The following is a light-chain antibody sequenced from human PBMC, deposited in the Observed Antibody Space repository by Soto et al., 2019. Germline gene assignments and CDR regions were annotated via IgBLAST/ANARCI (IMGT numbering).Light chain of an antibody. J-gene: IGLJ2*01. CDR3: VAWDTSLSAGGVV. V-gene: IGLV1-51*02. CDR2: END. CDR1: SSNIGNNF. Sequence: QSVLTQPPSVSAAPGQRVTISCSGSSSNIGNNFVSWYQQLPETAPKLLIYENDKRPSEIPDRFSGSKSGTSATLAISGLQTGDEADYYCVAWDTSLSAGGVVFGGGTKLTVL.